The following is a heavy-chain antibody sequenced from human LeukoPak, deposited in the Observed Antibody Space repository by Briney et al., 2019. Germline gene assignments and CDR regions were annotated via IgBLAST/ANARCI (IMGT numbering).Heavy chain of an antibody. Sequence: GGSLRLSCAASGFTFSSYAMTWVRQAPGKGLKWVSLISGSGGSTYYADSVKGRFTISRDNSKNTLYLQMNNLRAEDTAVYYCARDSRYSGSYGDFDYWGQGTLVTVSS. CDR1: GFTFSSYA. CDR2: ISGSGGST. J-gene: IGHJ4*02. D-gene: IGHD1-26*01. V-gene: IGHV3-23*01. CDR3: ARDSRYSGSYGDFDY.